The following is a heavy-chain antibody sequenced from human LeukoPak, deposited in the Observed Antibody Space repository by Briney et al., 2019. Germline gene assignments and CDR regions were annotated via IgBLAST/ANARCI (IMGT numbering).Heavy chain of an antibody. D-gene: IGHD2-2*01. V-gene: IGHV1-8*01. Sequence: ASVKVSCKASGYTFTSYDINWVRQATGQGLEWMGWTNPNSGNTGYAQKFQGRVTMTRNTSISTAYMELSSLRSEDTAVYYCARLMGIVVVPAAIYYYYGMDVWGQGTTVTVSS. CDR2: TNPNSGNT. CDR3: ARLMGIVVVPAAIYYYYGMDV. CDR1: GYTFTSYD. J-gene: IGHJ6*02.